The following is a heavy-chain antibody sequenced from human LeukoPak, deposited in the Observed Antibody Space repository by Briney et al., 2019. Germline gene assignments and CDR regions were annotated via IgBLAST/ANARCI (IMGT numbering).Heavy chain of an antibody. D-gene: IGHD3-3*01. CDR1: GYTFTGYY. CDR2: INPNGGGT. Sequence: GASVKVSCKASGYTFTGYYMHWVRQAPGQGLQWMGWINPNGGGTNYAQKFQGRVTMTRDTSISTAYMELSRLRSDDTAVYYCARDRSWAIFGVVIMYYFDYWGQGTLVTVSS. J-gene: IGHJ4*02. CDR3: ARDRSWAIFGVVIMYYFDY. V-gene: IGHV1-2*02.